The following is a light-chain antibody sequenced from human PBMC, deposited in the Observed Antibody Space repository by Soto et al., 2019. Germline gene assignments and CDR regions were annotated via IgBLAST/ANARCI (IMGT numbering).Light chain of an antibody. Sequence: QSALTQPASVSGSPGQSITISCAGTSSTVGGFNVVSWYQQHPGKAPKVIIYEGIKRPSGVSNRFSGSNSGSTASLTISGLQAEDEADYYCCSYVGATTSVLGTGTKVTVL. CDR2: EGI. CDR1: SSTVGGFNV. J-gene: IGLJ1*01. V-gene: IGLV2-23*01. CDR3: CSYVGATTSV.